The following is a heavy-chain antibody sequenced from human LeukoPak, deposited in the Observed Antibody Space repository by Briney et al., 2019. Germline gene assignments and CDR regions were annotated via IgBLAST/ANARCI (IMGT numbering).Heavy chain of an antibody. V-gene: IGHV3-48*04. D-gene: IGHD3-10*01. CDR2: ISSSSSTI. Sequence: GGSLRLSCAGSGFTFSSYSMNWVRQAPGKGLEWVSYISSSSSTIYYADSVKGRFTISRDNAKNSLYLQMNSLRAEDTAVYYCASLYYYGSGTNWFDPWGQGTLVTVSS. CDR3: ASLYYYGSGTNWFDP. J-gene: IGHJ5*02. CDR1: GFTFSSYS.